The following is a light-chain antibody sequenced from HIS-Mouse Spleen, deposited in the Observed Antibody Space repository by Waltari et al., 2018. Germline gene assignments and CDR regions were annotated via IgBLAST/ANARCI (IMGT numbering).Light chain of an antibody. CDR3: QQYGSSPP. J-gene: IGKJ4*01. CDR2: GAS. CDR1: QSVSSSY. Sequence: ELVLTQSPGTLSLSPGEIATLPCRASQSVSSSYLAWYQQKPGQAPRLLIYGASSRATGIPDRFSGSGSGTDFTLTISRLEPEDFAVYYCQQYGSSPPFGGGTKVEIK. V-gene: IGKV3-20*01.